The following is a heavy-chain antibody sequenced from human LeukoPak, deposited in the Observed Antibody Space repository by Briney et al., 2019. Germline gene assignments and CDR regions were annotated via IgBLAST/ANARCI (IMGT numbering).Heavy chain of an antibody. J-gene: IGHJ5*02. V-gene: IGHV1-2*02. CDR2: INSDSGGT. CDR1: GYTFTGDF. Sequence: GASVKVSCKASGYTFTGDFIHWVRQVPGQGLEWMGWINSDSGGTNYARKFQGRVTMTRDTSISTAYMELSSLRSDDTAVFYCARGNIATRRGENWFDPWGQGTLVTVSS. D-gene: IGHD6-6*01. CDR3: ARGNIATRRGENWFDP.